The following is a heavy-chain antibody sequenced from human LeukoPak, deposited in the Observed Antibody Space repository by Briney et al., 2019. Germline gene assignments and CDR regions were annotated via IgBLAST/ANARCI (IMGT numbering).Heavy chain of an antibody. D-gene: IGHD3-3*01. V-gene: IGHV4-59*08. Sequence: PSGTLSLTCGVSGGSISSYYWSWIRQPPGKGLEWIGYIYYSGSTNYNPSLKSRVTISVDTSKNQFSLKLSSVTAADTAVYYCARHRAGPQSGYPGYYYGMDVWGQGTTVTVSS. CDR3: ARHRAGPQSGYPGYYYGMDV. CDR1: GGSISSYY. J-gene: IGHJ6*02. CDR2: IYYSGST.